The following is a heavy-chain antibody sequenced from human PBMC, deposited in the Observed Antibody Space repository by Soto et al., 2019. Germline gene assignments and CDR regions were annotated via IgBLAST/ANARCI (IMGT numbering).Heavy chain of an antibody. V-gene: IGHV3-15*07. CDR2: IRSKADGGTI. J-gene: IGHJ4*02. CDR1: GFTFNNAW. D-gene: IGHD4-4*01. CDR3: TREPDYSNYFEY. Sequence: EVQLVESGGGLVRPGGSLRLSCVASGFTFNNAWMNWVRQAPGKGLEWVGRIRSKADGGTIDYAAPVKDRFTISRDDSKNTLHLQMNSLKTEDTAVDYGTREPDYSNYFEYWGQGTLVTVSS.